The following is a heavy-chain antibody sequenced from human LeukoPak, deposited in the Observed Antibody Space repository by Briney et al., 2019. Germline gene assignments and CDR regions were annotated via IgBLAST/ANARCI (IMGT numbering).Heavy chain of an antibody. CDR1: GGSISGYY. D-gene: IGHD2-15*01. CDR3: ARWYCSGGTCFHLDD. V-gene: IGHV4-59*08. CDR2: IFSSGSA. Sequence: PSETLSLTCTVSGGSISGYYWSWVRQPPGKGLEWIGYIFSSGSAPYNPSLRRRVTASIDTSKNQFSLKQSSLTAADTAVYYCARWYCSGGTCFHLDDWGQGTLVTVSS. J-gene: IGHJ4*02.